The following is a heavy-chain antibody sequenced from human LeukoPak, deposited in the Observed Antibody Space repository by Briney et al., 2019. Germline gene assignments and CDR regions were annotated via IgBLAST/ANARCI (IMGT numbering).Heavy chain of an antibody. CDR3: ARQGYYDRSGYYS. D-gene: IGHD3-22*01. J-gene: IGHJ4*02. CDR1: GGSFSGYY. V-gene: IGHV3-7*01. Sequence: PSETLSLTCAVYGGSFSGYYWSWVRQAPGKGLEWVASIKHDESEKYYVDSLKGRITISRDNAKNSLFLQMNSLRAEDTAVYYCARQGYYDRSGYYSWGQGTLVTVSS. CDR2: IKHDESEK.